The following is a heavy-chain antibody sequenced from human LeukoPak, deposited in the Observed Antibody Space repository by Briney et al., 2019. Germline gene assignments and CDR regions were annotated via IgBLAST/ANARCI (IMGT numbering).Heavy chain of an antibody. CDR1: GFTFSSYG. CDR3: AKTAPVLRYFDFDY. CDR2: ISYDGSNK. Sequence: GGSLRLSCAASGFTFSSYGMHWVRQAPGKGLPWVAVISYDGSNKYYADSVKGRFTISRDNSKNTLYLQMNSLRAEDTAVYYCAKTAPVLRYFDFDYWGQGTLVTVSS. V-gene: IGHV3-30*18. J-gene: IGHJ4*02. D-gene: IGHD3-9*01.